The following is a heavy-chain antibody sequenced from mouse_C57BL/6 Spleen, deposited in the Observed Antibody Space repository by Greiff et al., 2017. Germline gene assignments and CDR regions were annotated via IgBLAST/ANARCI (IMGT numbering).Heavy chain of an antibody. D-gene: IGHD1-1*02. V-gene: IGHV1-75*01. J-gene: IGHJ1*03. Sequence: QVQLQQSGPELVKPGASVKISCKASGYTFTDYYINWVKQRPGQGLEWIGWIFPGSGSTYYNEKFKGKATLTVDKSSSTAYMLLSSLTSEDSAVYFCARRDGGKGKDWYFDVWGTGTTVTVSS. CDR1: GYTFTDYY. CDR3: ARRDGGKGKDWYFDV. CDR2: IFPGSGST.